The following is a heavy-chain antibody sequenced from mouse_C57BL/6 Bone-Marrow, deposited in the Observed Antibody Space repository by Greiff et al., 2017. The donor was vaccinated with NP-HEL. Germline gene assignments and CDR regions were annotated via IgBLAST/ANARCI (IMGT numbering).Heavy chain of an antibody. J-gene: IGHJ3*01. D-gene: IGHD1-1*01. V-gene: IGHV5-4*01. CDR3: AREDYDGTPWFAY. CDR2: ISDGGSYT. Sequence: EVQLVESGGGLVKPGGSLKLSCAASGFTFSSYAMSWVRQTPEKRLEWVATISDGGSYTYYPDNVKGRFTISRDNAKNNLYLQMSHLKSEDTAMYYCAREDYDGTPWFAYWGQGTLVTVSA. CDR1: GFTFSSYA.